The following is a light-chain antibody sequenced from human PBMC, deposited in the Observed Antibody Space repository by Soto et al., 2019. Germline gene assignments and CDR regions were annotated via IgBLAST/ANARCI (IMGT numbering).Light chain of an antibody. CDR2: SAS. CDR3: QKTFKTPHT. CDR1: KTISSW. Sequence: IQMTQSPSTLTGSLGFRVRITPRASKTISSWLAWYQQQPGKAPKLLIYSASNLQSGVPSRFSGSGFGTDYTLTISSLQPADFATYYCQKTFKTPHTCGQGNKGDIK. J-gene: IGKJ2*01. V-gene: IGKV1-39*01.